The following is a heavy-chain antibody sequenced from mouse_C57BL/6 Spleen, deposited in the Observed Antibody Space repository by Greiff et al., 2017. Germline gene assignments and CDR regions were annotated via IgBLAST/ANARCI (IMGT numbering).Heavy chain of an antibody. D-gene: IGHD2-4*01. Sequence: EVKLMESGPGLVKPSQSLSLTCSVTGYSITRGYYWNWIRQFPGNKLEWMGYISYDGSNTYNPSPQNPIPLPPDTSKNQFFLMLDSVTTEDTATYYCAREDDDGGGWFAYWGQGTLVTVSA. CDR2: ISYDGSN. J-gene: IGHJ3*01. V-gene: IGHV3-6*01. CDR3: AREDDDGGGWFAY. CDR1: GYSITRGYY.